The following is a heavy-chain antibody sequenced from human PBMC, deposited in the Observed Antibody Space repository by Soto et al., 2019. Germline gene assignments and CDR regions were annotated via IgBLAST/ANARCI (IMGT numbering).Heavy chain of an antibody. CDR1: SGSIGRSNW. CDR2: IYHSGST. D-gene: IGHD2-2*01. J-gene: IGHJ6*03. Sequence: SETLSLTCAVSSGSIGRSNWWSWVRQPPGKGLEWIGEIYHSGSTNYNPSLKSRVTISVDKSKNQFSLKLSSVTAVDTAVYYCAREYLVVPAAMEPEDSYYYYMDVWGKGTMVTVSS. CDR3: AREYLVVPAAMEPEDSYYYYMDV. V-gene: IGHV4-4*02.